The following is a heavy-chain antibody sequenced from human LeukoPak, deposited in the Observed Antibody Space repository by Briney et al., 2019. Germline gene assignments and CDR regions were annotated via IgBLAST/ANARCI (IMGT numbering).Heavy chain of an antibody. CDR3: ARLGYSSDWYKIDQ. V-gene: IGHV4-59*08. J-gene: IGHJ5*02. CDR2: IHSSGST. D-gene: IGHD6-19*01. CDR1: GGSISSYH. Sequence: PSETLSLTCTVSGGSISSYHWSWIRQPPGKGLEWIGYIHSSGSTNYNPSLESRLTISGDTSKNQFSLRPSSVTAADTAVYYCARLGYSSDWYKIDQWGQGTLVTVSS.